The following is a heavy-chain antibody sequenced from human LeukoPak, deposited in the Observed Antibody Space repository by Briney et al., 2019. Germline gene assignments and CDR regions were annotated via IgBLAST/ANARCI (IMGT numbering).Heavy chain of an antibody. V-gene: IGHV1-69*13. CDR1: GGTFSSYA. D-gene: IGHD3-22*01. J-gene: IGHJ4*02. CDR3: TTTNHYDRAIDY. Sequence: GASVKVSCKASGGTFSSYAISWVRQAPGQGLEWMGGIIPIFGTTNYAQKFQGRVTITADESTSTAYMELSSLRSEDTAVYYCTTTNHYDRAIDYWGQGTLVTVSS. CDR2: IIPIFGTT.